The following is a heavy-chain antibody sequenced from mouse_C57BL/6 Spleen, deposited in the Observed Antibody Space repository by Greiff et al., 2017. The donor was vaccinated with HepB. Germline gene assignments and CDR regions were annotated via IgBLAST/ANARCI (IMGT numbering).Heavy chain of an antibody. V-gene: IGHV3-6*01. D-gene: IGHD2-12*01. CDR1: GYSITSGYY. Sequence: EVQLQQSGPGLVKPSQSLSLTCSVTGYSITSGYYWYWIRKFPGNQLEWVSYISYDGSTNYNPSLKNRISITRDTSKNQFFLKLNSVTTEDTATYYCAGGYEGYWYFDVWGTGTTVTVSS. J-gene: IGHJ1*03. CDR2: ISYDGST. CDR3: AGGYEGYWYFDV.